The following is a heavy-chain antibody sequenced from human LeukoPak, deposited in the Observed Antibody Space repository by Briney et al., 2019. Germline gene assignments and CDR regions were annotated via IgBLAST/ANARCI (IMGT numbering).Heavy chain of an antibody. V-gene: IGHV3-74*01. CDR3: ARARSPIGESGDNWFDP. CDR1: GFTFSVFW. J-gene: IGHJ5*02. CDR2: INGDGSST. Sequence: GSLRLSCAASGFTFSVFWMHWVRQGPGKDLVWVSRINGDGSSTNYADSVKGRFTISRDNARNTLYLQMNSLRDEDTAVYYCARARSPIGESGDNWFDPWGQGTLVTVSS.